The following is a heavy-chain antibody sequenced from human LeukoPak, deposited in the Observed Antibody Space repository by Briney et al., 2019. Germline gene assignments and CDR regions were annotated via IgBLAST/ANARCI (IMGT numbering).Heavy chain of an antibody. CDR1: GFTFSSYD. V-gene: IGHV3-64*01. D-gene: IGHD2-2*01. CDR2: ISSNGGST. J-gene: IGHJ4*02. Sequence: GGSLRLSCAASGFTFSSYDMSWVRQAPGKGLEYVSAISSNGGSTYYANSVKGRFTISRDNSKNTLYLQMGSLRAEDMAVYYCARDRDCSSTSCYAPFDYWGQGTLVTVSS. CDR3: ARDRDCSSTSCYAPFDY.